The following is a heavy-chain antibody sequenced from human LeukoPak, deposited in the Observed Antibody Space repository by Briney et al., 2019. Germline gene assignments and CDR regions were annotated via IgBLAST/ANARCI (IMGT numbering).Heavy chain of an antibody. CDR2: IYYSGST. D-gene: IGHD3-16*02. Sequence: SETLSLTCTVSGGSISSYYWSWIRQPPGKGLEWIGYIYYSGSTNYNPSLKSRVTISVDTSKNQFSLKLSSVTAAGTAVYYCGRSKPFMITFGGVIVVPYGMDVWGQGTTVTVSS. V-gene: IGHV4-59*01. J-gene: IGHJ6*02. CDR1: GGSISSYY. CDR3: GRSKPFMITFGGVIVVPYGMDV.